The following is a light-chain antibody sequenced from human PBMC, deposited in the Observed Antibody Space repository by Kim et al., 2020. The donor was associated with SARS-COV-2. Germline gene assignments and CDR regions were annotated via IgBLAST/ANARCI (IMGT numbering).Light chain of an antibody. CDR3: QSADSSGTYPPYV. V-gene: IGLV3-25*03. CDR2: KDS. J-gene: IGLJ1*01. Sequence: SYELTQPPSVSVFPGQTARITCSGDALPKQYAYWYQQKPGQAPVLVIYKDSERPSGIPERFSGSSSGTTVTLTISGVQAEDEADYYCQSADSSGTYPPYV. CDR1: ALPKQY.